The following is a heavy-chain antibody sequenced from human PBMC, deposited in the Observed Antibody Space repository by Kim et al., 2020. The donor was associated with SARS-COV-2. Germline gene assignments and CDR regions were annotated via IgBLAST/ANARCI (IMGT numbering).Heavy chain of an antibody. CDR3: ACLGHNYYYYGMDV. Sequence: ADPVKGRFTISRDNSKNTLYLQMNSLRAEDTAVYYCACLGHNYYYYGMDVWGQGTTVTVSS. J-gene: IGHJ6*02. V-gene: IGHV3-30*01. D-gene: IGHD7-27*01.